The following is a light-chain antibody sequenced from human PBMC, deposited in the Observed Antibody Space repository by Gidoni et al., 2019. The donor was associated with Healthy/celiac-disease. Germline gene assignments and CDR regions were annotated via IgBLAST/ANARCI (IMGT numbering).Light chain of an antibody. V-gene: IGKV1-5*03. CDR1: QSISSW. Sequence: DIQMPQSPSTLSASVGDRVTITCRASQSISSWLAWYQQKPGKAPKLLIYKASSLESGVPSRFSGSGSGTEFTLTISSLQPDDFANYYCQQYNSYSWTFGQGTKVEIK. CDR2: KAS. CDR3: QQYNSYSWT. J-gene: IGKJ1*01.